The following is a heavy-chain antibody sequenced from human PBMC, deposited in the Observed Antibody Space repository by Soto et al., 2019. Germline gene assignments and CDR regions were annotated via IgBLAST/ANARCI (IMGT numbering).Heavy chain of an antibody. D-gene: IGHD6-13*01. J-gene: IGHJ4*02. CDR3: AKTTRGSFIAAAVHFDY. CDR2: ISYDGSNK. CDR1: GFTFSSYG. Sequence: PGGSLRLSCAASGFTFSSYGMHWVRQAPGKGLEWVAVISYDGSNKYYADSVKGRFTISRDNSKNTLYLQMNSLRAEDTAVYYCAKTTRGSFIAAAVHFDYWGQGTLVTVSS. V-gene: IGHV3-30*18.